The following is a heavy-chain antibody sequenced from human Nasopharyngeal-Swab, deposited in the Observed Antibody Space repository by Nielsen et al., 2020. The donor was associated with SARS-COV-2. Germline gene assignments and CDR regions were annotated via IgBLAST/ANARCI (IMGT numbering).Heavy chain of an antibody. D-gene: IGHD3-10*01. J-gene: IGHJ4*02. Sequence: GGSLRPSCAASGFTFSSYAMHWVRQAPGKGLEWVAVISYDGSNKYYADSVKGRFTISRDNSKNTLYLQMNSLRAEDTAVYYCARDRVFLVRGFDYWGQGTLVTVSS. CDR1: GFTFSSYA. CDR2: ISYDGSNK. CDR3: ARDRVFLVRGFDY. V-gene: IGHV3-30*04.